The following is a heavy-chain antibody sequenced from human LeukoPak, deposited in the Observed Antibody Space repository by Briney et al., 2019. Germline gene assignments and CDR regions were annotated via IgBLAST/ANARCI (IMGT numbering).Heavy chain of an antibody. D-gene: IGHD2-15*01. J-gene: IGHJ6*03. CDR1: GYTFTSYY. Sequence: ASVKVSCKASGYTFTSYYMHWVRQAPGQGLEWMGIINPSGGSTSYAQKFQGRVTMTRDMSTSTVYMELSSLRSEDTAVYYCARDLACSGGSCLKNNYYYYYMDVWGKGTTVTVSS. CDR2: INPSGGST. CDR3: ARDLACSGGSCLKNNYYYYYMDV. V-gene: IGHV1-46*01.